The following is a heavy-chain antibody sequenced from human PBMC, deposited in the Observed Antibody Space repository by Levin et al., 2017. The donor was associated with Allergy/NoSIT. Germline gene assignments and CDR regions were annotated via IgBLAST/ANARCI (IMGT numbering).Heavy chain of an antibody. D-gene: IGHD6-13*01. CDR2: ISAYNGNT. CDR3: ARDSGSLWWYSRGTDAFEI. CDR1: GYTFTSYG. J-gene: IGHJ3*02. Sequence: ASVKVSCKASGYTFTSYGISWVRQAPGQGLEWMGCISAYNGNTNYAQKLQGRVTMPTDTSTSTAYMELRSLSSDETDVYYCARDSGSLWWYSRGTDAFEIWGQETMVTVSS. V-gene: IGHV1-18*01.